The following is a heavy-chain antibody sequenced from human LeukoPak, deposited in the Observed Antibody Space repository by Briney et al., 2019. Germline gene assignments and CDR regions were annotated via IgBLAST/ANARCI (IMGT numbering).Heavy chain of an antibody. CDR2: IYPRDSDT. J-gene: IGHJ4*02. D-gene: IGHD1-26*01. Sequence: GESLKISCKGSGYSFTSYWIGWVRQMPGKGLEWMGIIYPRDSDTRDSPSLQGQVSISVDKSISTAYLQWSSLKASDSAIYYCARGGGTYPFDYWGQGTPVTVSS. CDR1: GYSFTSYW. V-gene: IGHV5-51*01. CDR3: ARGGGTYPFDY.